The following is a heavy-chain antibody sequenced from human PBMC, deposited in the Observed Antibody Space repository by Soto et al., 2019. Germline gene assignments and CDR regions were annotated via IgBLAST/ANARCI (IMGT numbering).Heavy chain of an antibody. V-gene: IGHV1-69*02. J-gene: IGHJ4*01. Sequence: SVKVSCKASGGTFSRYSITWVRQAPGHGLEWIGRIIPIFGIASYAQKFQGRVTFTRDTSASTVYMEVSSLRSEDTAVYYCARAAYYYESSGYYPGDYWG. CDR1: GGTFSRYS. D-gene: IGHD3-22*01. CDR3: ARAAYYYESSGYYPGDY. CDR2: IIPIFGIA.